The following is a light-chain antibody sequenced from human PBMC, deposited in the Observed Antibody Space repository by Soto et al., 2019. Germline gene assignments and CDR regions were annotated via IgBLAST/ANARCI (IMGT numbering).Light chain of an antibody. J-gene: IGKJ1*01. Sequence: EIVLTQSPGTMSLSPGERATLSCRAIESVSSSYLAWYQQKPGQAPRLLIYGASSRATGTPDGFSGSGSGTDFILTISRLEPEDFAVYYCQQYGSSPWTFGQGTKV. CDR3: QQYGSSPWT. V-gene: IGKV3-20*01. CDR1: ESVSSSY. CDR2: GAS.